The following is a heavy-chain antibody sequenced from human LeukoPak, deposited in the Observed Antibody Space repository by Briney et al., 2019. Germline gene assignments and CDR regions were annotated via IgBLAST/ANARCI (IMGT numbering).Heavy chain of an antibody. Sequence: PGGSLRLSCAASGFTVSSNYMSWVRQAPGKGLEWVSVIYSGGSTYYADSVKGRFTISRDNSKNTLYLQMNSLRAEDTAVYYCARDAVAYYYDSSGYHDAFDIWGQGTMVTVPS. D-gene: IGHD3-22*01. CDR1: GFTVSSNY. V-gene: IGHV3-53*01. CDR2: IYSGGST. J-gene: IGHJ3*02. CDR3: ARDAVAYYYDSSGYHDAFDI.